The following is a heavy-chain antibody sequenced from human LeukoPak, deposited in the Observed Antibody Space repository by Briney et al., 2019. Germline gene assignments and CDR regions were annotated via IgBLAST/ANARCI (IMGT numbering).Heavy chain of an antibody. J-gene: IGHJ4*02. Sequence: GGSLRLSCAASGFTFSSYAMSWVRRAPGKGLEWVSFIHRDDKTYYADSVKGRFTMSRDSSKNTLYLQMNSLGADDTAVYYCAREVISTPSYFDYWGQGILVTVSS. CDR3: AREVISTPSYFDY. CDR1: GFTFSSYA. V-gene: IGHV3-53*01. D-gene: IGHD2-2*01. CDR2: IHRDDKT.